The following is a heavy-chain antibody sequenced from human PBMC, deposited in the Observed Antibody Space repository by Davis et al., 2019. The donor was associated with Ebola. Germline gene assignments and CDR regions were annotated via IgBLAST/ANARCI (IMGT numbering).Heavy chain of an antibody. D-gene: IGHD6-13*01. CDR1: GFTFSSYG. J-gene: IGHJ4*02. V-gene: IGHV3-30*03. Sequence: GESLKISCAASGFTFSSYGIHWVRQAPGKGLEWVAVISYDGSNKYYADSVKGRFTISRDNSKNTLYLQMNSLRAEDTAVYYCARESSWWGQGTLVTVSS. CDR2: ISYDGSNK. CDR3: ARESSW.